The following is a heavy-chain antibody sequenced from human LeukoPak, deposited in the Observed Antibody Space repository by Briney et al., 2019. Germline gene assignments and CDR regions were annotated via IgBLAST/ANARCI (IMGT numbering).Heavy chain of an antibody. J-gene: IGHJ5*02. Sequence: SETLSLTCTVSAYSISSGYYWGWIRQPPGRGLEWIGNIHHSGSTYYNPSLKSRVTISVDTSKNQFSLKVTSVTAADTAVYYCARGVDGSGSYYNLNWFDPWGQGTLVTVSS. D-gene: IGHD3-10*01. CDR3: ARGVDGSGSYYNLNWFDP. CDR2: IHHSGST. CDR1: AYSISSGYY. V-gene: IGHV4-38-2*02.